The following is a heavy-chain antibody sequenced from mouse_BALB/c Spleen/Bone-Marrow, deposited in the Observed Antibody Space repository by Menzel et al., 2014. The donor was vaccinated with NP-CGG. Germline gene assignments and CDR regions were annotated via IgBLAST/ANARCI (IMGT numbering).Heavy chain of an antibody. J-gene: IGHJ3*01. CDR1: GFTFSNYW. V-gene: IGHV6-6*02. CDR3: NTGFAY. Sequence: EVMLVESGGDLVQPGGSMKLSCVASGFTFSNYWMNWVRQSPEKGLEWVAEIRLKSHNYATRYAESVRGRFTISRDDSKSSVYLQMNNLRAEDSGIYYCNTGFAYWGQGTLVTVSA. CDR2: IRLKSHNYAT.